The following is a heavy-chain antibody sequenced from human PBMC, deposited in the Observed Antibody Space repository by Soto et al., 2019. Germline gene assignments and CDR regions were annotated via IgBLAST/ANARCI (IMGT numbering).Heavy chain of an antibody. J-gene: IGHJ4*02. Sequence: QVQLVQSGAEVKKPGSSVKVSCEASGGTFSGHAISWVRQAPGQGPEWMGGLIPLFGTTQHAQNFQDTLTIGADKSTGTAKMALTSLRVEDTDIYYCARGPNWGYRFDSWGQGTLVTVSS. CDR2: LIPLFGTT. CDR3: ARGPNWGYRFDS. D-gene: IGHD7-27*01. V-gene: IGHV1-69*06. CDR1: GGTFSGHA.